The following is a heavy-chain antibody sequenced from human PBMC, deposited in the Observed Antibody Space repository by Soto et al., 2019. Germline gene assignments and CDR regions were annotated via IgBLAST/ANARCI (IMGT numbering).Heavy chain of an antibody. CDR3: TKPRSSLQRPPFYP. Sequence: PGGSLRLSCAASGFTFRSFGMHWVRQTPDKGLEWVSVISPDGSSQDYADSVKGRFFTSRDNSRNTLYLQMNSLRIEDTGVYYCTKPRSSLQRPPFYPWGNGTLVTVSS. J-gene: IGHJ5*02. D-gene: IGHD6-25*01. CDR1: GFTFRSFG. V-gene: IGHV3-30*18. CDR2: ISPDGSSQ.